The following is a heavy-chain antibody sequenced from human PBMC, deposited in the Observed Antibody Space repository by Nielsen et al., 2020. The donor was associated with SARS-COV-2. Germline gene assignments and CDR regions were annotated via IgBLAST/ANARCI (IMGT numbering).Heavy chain of an antibody. CDR3: AKALGPTTDYGMDV. V-gene: IGHV3-9*01. D-gene: IGHD1-14*01. Sequence: SLKISCAASGFTFDDYAMHWVRQAPGKGLEWVSGISWNSGSIGYADSVKGRFTISRDNAKNSLYLQMNSLRAEDTALYYCAKALGPTTDYGMDVWGQGTTVTVSS. J-gene: IGHJ6*02. CDR1: GFTFDDYA. CDR2: ISWNSGSI.